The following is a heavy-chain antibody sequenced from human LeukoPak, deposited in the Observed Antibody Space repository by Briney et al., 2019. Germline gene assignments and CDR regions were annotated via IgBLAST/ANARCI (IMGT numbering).Heavy chain of an antibody. CDR3: ARDSNYYGSGSYYIGSFDY. V-gene: IGHV3-11*06. CDR1: GFTFSDYY. CDR2: ISSSSSYT. D-gene: IGHD3-10*01. J-gene: IGHJ4*02. Sequence: PGGSLRLSCAASGFTFSDYYMSWIRQAPGKGLEWVSYISSSSSYTNYEDPVKGRFTISRDNAKNSLYLQINSLRAEETAVYYCARDSNYYGSGSYYIGSFDYWGQGTLVTVSS.